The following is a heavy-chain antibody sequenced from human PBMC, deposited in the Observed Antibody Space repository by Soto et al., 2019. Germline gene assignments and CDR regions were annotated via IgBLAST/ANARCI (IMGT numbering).Heavy chain of an antibody. CDR3: AREDYGDYSYYYYGMDV. Sequence: QVQLVQSGAEVKKPGSSVKVSCKASGGTFSSYAISWVRQVPGQGLEWMGGIIPIFGTANYAQKFQGRVTITADKSTSTAYMELSSLRSEDTAVYYCAREDYGDYSYYYYGMDVWGQGTTVTVSS. CDR2: IIPIFGTA. D-gene: IGHD4-17*01. V-gene: IGHV1-69*06. J-gene: IGHJ6*02. CDR1: GGTFSSYA.